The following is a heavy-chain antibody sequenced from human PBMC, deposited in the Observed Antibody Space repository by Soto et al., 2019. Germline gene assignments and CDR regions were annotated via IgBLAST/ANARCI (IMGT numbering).Heavy chain of an antibody. CDR2: INHNGST. CDR1: VGSFSGYY. CDR3: ASPGDSWYYFDY. D-gene: IGHD2-21*02. Sequence: PSETLSLTCAVYVGSFSGYYWSWIRQPPGKGLEWIGEINHNGSTNYNPSLKSRVTISVDTSKNQFSLKLSSVTAADTAVYYCASPGDSWYYFDYWGQGTLVTVSS. J-gene: IGHJ4*02. V-gene: IGHV4-34*01.